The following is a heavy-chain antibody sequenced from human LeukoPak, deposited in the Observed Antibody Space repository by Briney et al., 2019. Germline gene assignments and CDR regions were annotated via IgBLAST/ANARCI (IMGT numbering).Heavy chain of an antibody. D-gene: IGHD3-10*01. CDR1: GGSISSGSYY. CDR2: IYTSGST. J-gene: IGHJ6*03. V-gene: IGHV4-61*02. Sequence: PSETLSLTCTVSGGSISSGSYYWSWIRQPAGKGLEWIGRIYTSGSTNYNPSLKSRVTISEDTSKNQFSLKLSSVTAADTAVYYCATRKHYYYGSGSYNYYMDVWGKGTTVTVSS. CDR3: ATRKHYYYGSGSYNYYMDV.